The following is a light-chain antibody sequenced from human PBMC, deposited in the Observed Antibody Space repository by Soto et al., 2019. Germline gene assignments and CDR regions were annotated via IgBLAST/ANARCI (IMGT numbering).Light chain of an antibody. CDR3: QQYGSSPQT. V-gene: IGKV3-20*01. CDR2: GAS. Sequence: EIVLTQSPVTLSLPPGERATLSFRASQSVGSYLAWYQQKPGQAPRLLIYGASSRATGIPDRFSGSGSGTDFSLTISRLEPEDFAVYYCQQYGSSPQTFGQGTRLEIK. J-gene: IGKJ5*01. CDR1: QSVGSY.